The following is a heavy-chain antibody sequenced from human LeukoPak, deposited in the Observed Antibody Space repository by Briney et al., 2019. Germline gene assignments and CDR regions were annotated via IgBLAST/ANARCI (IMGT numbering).Heavy chain of an antibody. CDR1: GGSINSGGPF. D-gene: IGHD4-17*01. V-gene: IGHV4-31*03. Sequence: SETLSLTCTVSGGSINSGGPFWSWIRQHPEKGLEWIGYIYHSGSTYYNPSLKSRVTISVDTSQNQFSLQLSSVTAADTAVYYCARDPTTVTTFYAFDIWGQGTMVTVSS. J-gene: IGHJ3*02. CDR3: ARDPTTVTTFYAFDI. CDR2: IYHSGST.